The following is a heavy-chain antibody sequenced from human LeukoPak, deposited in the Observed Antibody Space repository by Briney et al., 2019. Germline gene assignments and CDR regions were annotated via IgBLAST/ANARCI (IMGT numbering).Heavy chain of an antibody. D-gene: IGHD6-13*01. CDR2: IWYDGSNK. V-gene: IGHV3-30*02. CDR1: GFTFSNAW. J-gene: IGHJ4*02. Sequence: PGGSLRLSCAASGFTFSNAWMNWVRQAPGKGLEWVAVIWYDGSNKYYADSVKGRFTISRDNSKNTLYLQMTSLRAEDTAVYYCAKGSDSSSWRYFDYWGQGALVTVSS. CDR3: AKGSDSSSWRYFDY.